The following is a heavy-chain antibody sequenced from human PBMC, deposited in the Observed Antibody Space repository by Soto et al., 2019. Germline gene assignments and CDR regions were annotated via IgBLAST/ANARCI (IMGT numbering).Heavy chain of an antibody. CDR1: RGTLSPFINYP. J-gene: IGHJ4*02. CDR3: ARRDTSGFLRYFDN. D-gene: IGHD3-3*01. Sequence: GASVKVSCQASRGTLSPFINYPLNRVRQAPGQGLEWMGGIVPNIGTVNYAQKFQGRVTITADKTTGTAYMELSNLRSEDSALYYCARRDTSGFLRYFDNWGQGTLVTVSS. V-gene: IGHV1-69*06. CDR2: IVPNIGTV.